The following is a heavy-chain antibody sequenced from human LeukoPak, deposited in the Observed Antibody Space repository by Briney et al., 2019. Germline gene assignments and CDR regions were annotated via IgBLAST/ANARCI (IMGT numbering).Heavy chain of an antibody. D-gene: IGHD3-16*01. CDR2: IGTTGDT. J-gene: IGHJ6*02. CDR1: GFTFSRYD. CDR3: ARGSGHGGLDV. Sequence: GRSLRLSCAASGFTFSRYDMHWVRQATGKGLEWVSAIGTTGDTHYPGSVKGRLTISRENAKNSVYLQMSNLRAGDTAVYYCARGSGHGGLDVWGQGTTVTVSS. V-gene: IGHV3-13*04.